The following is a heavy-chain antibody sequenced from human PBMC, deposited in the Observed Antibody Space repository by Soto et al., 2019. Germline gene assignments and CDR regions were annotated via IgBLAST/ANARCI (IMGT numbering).Heavy chain of an antibody. CDR3: ARAFESGGFYYGMDV. CDR2: IIPIFGPA. J-gene: IGHJ6*02. V-gene: IGHV1-69*05. D-gene: IGHD3-10*01. CDR1: GGTFSNYA. Sequence: QVQLVQSGAEVKKPGSSVKVSCKASGGTFSNYAFTWVRQAPGQGLERVGGIIPIFGPANYAQNFQGRVTXPXDXFTXTTYMELSSLRSEDTAVYYCARAFESGGFYYGMDVWGQGTTVTVSS.